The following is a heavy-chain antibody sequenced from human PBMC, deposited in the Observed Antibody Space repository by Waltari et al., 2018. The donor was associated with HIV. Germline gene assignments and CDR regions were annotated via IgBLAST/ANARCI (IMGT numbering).Heavy chain of an antibody. Sequence: QVQLVQSGDEGKTPGASVEVSCKASGYTFSNYYLHWVRQAPGQGLEWMGRINPSNGGTNYAQSFQGRVTMTRDTSISTAYMELTRLTSDDTAVYYCARAYCSATGCQIGGYWGQGTLVTVSS. J-gene: IGHJ4*01. CDR1: GYTFSNYY. CDR3: ARAYCSATGCQIGGY. CDR2: INPSNGGT. V-gene: IGHV1-2*06. D-gene: IGHD2-2*01.